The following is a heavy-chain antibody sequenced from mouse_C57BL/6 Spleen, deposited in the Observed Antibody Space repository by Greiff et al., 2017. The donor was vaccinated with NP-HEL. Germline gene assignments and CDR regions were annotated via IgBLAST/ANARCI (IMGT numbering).Heavy chain of an antibody. D-gene: IGHD3-2*02. V-gene: IGHV1-61*01. J-gene: IGHJ3*01. CDR3: ARGSSGYGLAWFAY. CDR1: GYTFTSYW. CDR2: IYPSDSET. Sequence: QVQLQQSGAELVRPGSSVKLSCKASGYTFTSYWMDWVKQRPGQGLEWIGNIYPSDSETHYNQKFKDKATLTVDKSSSTAYMQLSSLTSEDSAVYYCARGSSGYGLAWFAYWGQGTLVTVSS.